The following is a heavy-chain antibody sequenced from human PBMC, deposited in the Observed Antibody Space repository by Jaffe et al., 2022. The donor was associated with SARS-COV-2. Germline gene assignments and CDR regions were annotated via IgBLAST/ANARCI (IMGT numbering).Heavy chain of an antibody. V-gene: IGHV4-4*02. D-gene: IGHD3-10*01. J-gene: IGHJ6*02. CDR1: GGSISASNW. CDR3: AARGSYYNYVMDV. Sequence: QVQLQESGPGLVKPSETLSLSCAVSGGSISASNWWSWVRQPPGKGLEWLGEIYHSGSTNYNPSLKSRVTISVDKSKNQFSLKLSSVTAADTAMYYCAARGSYYNYVMDVWGQGTTVTVSS. CDR2: IYHSGST.